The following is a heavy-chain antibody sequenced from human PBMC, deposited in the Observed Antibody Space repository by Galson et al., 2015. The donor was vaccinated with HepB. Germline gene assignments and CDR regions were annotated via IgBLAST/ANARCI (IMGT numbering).Heavy chain of an antibody. V-gene: IGHV2-70*11. Sequence: ALVKPTQTLTLTCTFSGFSLSTSGMCVSWIRQPPGKALEWLARIDWDDDKYYSTSLKTRLTISKDTSKNQVVLTMTNMDPVDTATYYCARSGYYYDSSGYYSAFDIWGQGTMVTVSS. CDR3: ARSGYYYDSSGYYSAFDI. CDR2: IDWDDDK. J-gene: IGHJ3*02. CDR1: GFSLSTSGMC. D-gene: IGHD3-22*01.